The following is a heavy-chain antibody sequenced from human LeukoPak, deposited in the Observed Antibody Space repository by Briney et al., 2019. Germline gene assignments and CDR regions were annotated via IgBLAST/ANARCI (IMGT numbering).Heavy chain of an antibody. V-gene: IGHV4-31*03. CDR2: ASYSGGT. CDR3: ATAECEYFYFDS. J-gene: IGHJ4*02. D-gene: IGHD2/OR15-2a*01. Sequence: TASETLSLTCSVSGGSVTGGGYYWSWIRQHPGKGLEWIGFASYSGGTYHNPSLMSRITISVDRSQNQFSLRMRDVTAADTAVYFCATAECEYFYFDSWGQGALVAVSS. CDR1: GGSVTGGGYY.